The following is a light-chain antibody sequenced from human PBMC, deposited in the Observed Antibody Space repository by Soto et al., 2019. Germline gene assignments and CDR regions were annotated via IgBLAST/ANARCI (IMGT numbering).Light chain of an antibody. Sequence: EIVLTQSPGTLSLSPGERATLSCRARQSVRSSSLAWYQQKPGQAPRLLIYGASSRATGIPDRFSGSGSGTDFTLTISRLEPEDFAVYYCQQYGSSPPRTFGQGTKVDIK. V-gene: IGKV3-20*01. CDR3: QQYGSSPPRT. CDR2: GAS. J-gene: IGKJ1*01. CDR1: QSVRSSS.